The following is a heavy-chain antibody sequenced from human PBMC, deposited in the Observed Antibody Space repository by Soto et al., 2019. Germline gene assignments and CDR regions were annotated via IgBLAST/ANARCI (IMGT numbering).Heavy chain of an antibody. D-gene: IGHD3-16*01. CDR2: IGTAGDT. Sequence: EVHLVESGGDLVQPGGSLRLSCAASGFTSSSYDFHWVRQATGKGLEWVSGIGTAGDTYYAGSVKGRFIMSRENAKNSLYLQMNSLRVGDTPVYYCTRGADGFDYWGQGTLVTVSS. CDR1: GFTSSSYD. CDR3: TRGADGFDY. J-gene: IGHJ4*02. V-gene: IGHV3-13*01.